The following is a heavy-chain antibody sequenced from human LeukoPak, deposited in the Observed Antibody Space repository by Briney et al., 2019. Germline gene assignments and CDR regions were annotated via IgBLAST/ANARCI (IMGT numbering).Heavy chain of an antibody. Sequence: ALVKVSCKASGYTFTSYGISWVRQAPGQGLEWMGWISAYNGNTNYAQKLQGRVTMTTDTSTSTAYMELRSLRSDDTAVYYCARAYYYDSSGYSPPGYWGQGTLVTVSS. V-gene: IGHV1-18*01. CDR2: ISAYNGNT. D-gene: IGHD3-22*01. CDR3: ARAYYYDSSGYSPPGY. CDR1: GYTFTSYG. J-gene: IGHJ4*02.